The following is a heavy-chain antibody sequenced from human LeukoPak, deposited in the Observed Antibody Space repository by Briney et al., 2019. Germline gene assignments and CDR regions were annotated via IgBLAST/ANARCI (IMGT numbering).Heavy chain of an antibody. CDR2: IKQDGSEK. D-gene: IGHD4-17*01. CDR3: ARDLGDYGDLFDY. CDR1: GFTFSSYW. V-gene: IGHV3-7*01. Sequence: GGSLRLSCAASGFTFSSYWMSWVRQAPGKGLEWVANIKQDGSEKYYVDSVKGRFTISRDNAKNSLYLQMNSLRVEDTAVCYCARDLGDYGDLFDYWGQGTLVTVSS. J-gene: IGHJ4*02.